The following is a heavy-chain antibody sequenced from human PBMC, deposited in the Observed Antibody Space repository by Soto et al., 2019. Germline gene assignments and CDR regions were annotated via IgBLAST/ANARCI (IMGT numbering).Heavy chain of an antibody. Sequence: PGESLKISCKGSGYSFTSYWIGWVRQMPGKGLEWMGIIYPGDSDTRYSPSFHGQVTISADKSISTAYLQWSSLKASDTAMYYCARGGQCSSTRCYEDDAFDIWGQGTMVTVSS. CDR1: GYSFTSYW. V-gene: IGHV5-51*01. CDR2: IYPGDSDT. J-gene: IGHJ3*02. D-gene: IGHD2-2*01. CDR3: ARGGQCSSTRCYEDDAFDI.